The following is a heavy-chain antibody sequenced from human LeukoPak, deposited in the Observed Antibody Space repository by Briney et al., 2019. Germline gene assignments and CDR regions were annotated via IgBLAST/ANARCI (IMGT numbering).Heavy chain of an antibody. D-gene: IGHD4-17*01. CDR2: ILGGGGP. Sequence: AGGSLRLSCAASGLIFHNYALVWIRRAPGKGPEWVSAILGGGGPFYADAVQGRFTISRNNSKNTLELQMNSMRPQDTATHCDGQDPNGNYIGAFAFWGRGTMVTVSS. CDR1: GLIFHNYA. CDR3: GQDPNGNYIGAFAF. J-gene: IGHJ3*01. V-gene: IGHV3-23*01.